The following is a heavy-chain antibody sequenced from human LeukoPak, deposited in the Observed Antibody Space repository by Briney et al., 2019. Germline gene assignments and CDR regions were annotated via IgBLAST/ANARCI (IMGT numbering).Heavy chain of an antibody. D-gene: IGHD3-10*01. Sequence: GGSLRLSCAASGFTFSIDGMNWVRQAPGKGLEWVAVISYDGSNKYYADSVKGRFTISRDNSKNTLYLQMNSLRAEDTAVYYCARDLLPGDAFDIWGQGTMVTVSS. CDR3: ARDLLPGDAFDI. J-gene: IGHJ3*02. V-gene: IGHV3-30*03. CDR2: ISYDGSNK. CDR1: GFTFSIDG.